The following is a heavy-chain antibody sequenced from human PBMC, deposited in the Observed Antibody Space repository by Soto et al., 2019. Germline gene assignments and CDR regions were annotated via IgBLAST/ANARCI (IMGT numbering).Heavy chain of an antibody. J-gene: IGHJ5*02. CDR1: XXXXXGXX. CDR2: INHSGST. V-gene: IGHV4-34*01. Sequence: LXLTCAXXXXXXXGXXWXXIRXPPGKGLEWIGEINHSGSTNYNPSLKSRVTISVDTSKNQFSLKLSSVTAADTALYYCARGLTVNIVATISNWFDPWGQGTLVTVSS. CDR3: ARGLTVNIVATISNWFDP. D-gene: IGHD5-12*01.